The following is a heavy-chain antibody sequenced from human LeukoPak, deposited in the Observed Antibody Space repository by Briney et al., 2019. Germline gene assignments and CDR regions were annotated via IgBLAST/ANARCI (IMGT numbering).Heavy chain of an antibody. CDR2: IYYSGST. CDR1: GGSISSYY. Sequence: PSETLSLTCTVSGGSISSYYWSWLRQPPGKGLEWIGYIYYSGSTNYNPSLKSRVTISVDTSKNQFSLKLSSVTAADTAVYYCASWGDYGGSFDYWGQGTLVTVSS. CDR3: ASWGDYGGSFDY. J-gene: IGHJ4*02. D-gene: IGHD4-23*01. V-gene: IGHV4-59*08.